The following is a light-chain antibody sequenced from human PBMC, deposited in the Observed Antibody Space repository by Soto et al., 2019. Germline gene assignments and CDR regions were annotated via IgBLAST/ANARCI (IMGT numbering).Light chain of an antibody. V-gene: IGKV3-20*01. J-gene: IGKJ4*01. Sequence: EVVLTQSPATMSLYPGEGATLSCRASQSVSTYLAWYQQKPGQAPRFLIYGASSRATGIPDRFSGSGSGTDFTLTISRLEPEDFAVYYCQQYGSSPLTFGGGTKVDI. CDR3: QQYGSSPLT. CDR1: QSVSTY. CDR2: GAS.